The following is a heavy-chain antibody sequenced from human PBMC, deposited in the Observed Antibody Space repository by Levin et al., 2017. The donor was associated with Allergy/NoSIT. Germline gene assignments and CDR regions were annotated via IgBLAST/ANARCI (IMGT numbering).Heavy chain of an antibody. V-gene: IGHV3-23*01. D-gene: IGHD3-22*01. CDR3: AKGRYYDSSGYLYKSDAFDI. CDR1: EFTFSSYA. CDR2: ISGNGFST. J-gene: IGHJ3*02. Sequence: SCAASEFTFSSYAMNWVRQAPGKGLEWVSVISGNGFSTYYVDSVKGRFTISRDGSKNTVYLQMNSLRAEDTAVYYCAKGRYYDSSGYLYKSDAFDIWGQGTMVTVSS.